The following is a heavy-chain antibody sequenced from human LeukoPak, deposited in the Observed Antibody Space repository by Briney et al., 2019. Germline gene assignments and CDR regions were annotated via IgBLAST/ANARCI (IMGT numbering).Heavy chain of an antibody. CDR1: GGSIRSSYYY. J-gene: IGHJ5*02. D-gene: IGHD6-13*01. V-gene: IGHV4-39*01. Sequence: PSETLSLTCTVSGGSIRSSYYYWGWIHQPPGKGLEWIGSIYDSGSTYYNPSLKSRVTISVDTSKNQFSLKLNSVTAADTAVYYCARQDGQQLVRRWLDPWGQGTLVTVSS. CDR3: ARQDGQQLVRRWLDP. CDR2: IYDSGST.